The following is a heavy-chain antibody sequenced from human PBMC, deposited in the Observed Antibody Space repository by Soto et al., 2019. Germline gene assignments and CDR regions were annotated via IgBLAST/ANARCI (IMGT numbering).Heavy chain of an antibody. Sequence: GGSLRLSCAASGFTFSSYAMSWVRQAPGKGLEWVSGISGSGDTTYDADSVKGRFTISRDYSKNTVSLQMNSLRVEDTAVYYCASTPRNYGENRYFDYWGQGTLVTVSS. D-gene: IGHD1-7*01. J-gene: IGHJ4*02. CDR3: ASTPRNYGENRYFDY. CDR1: GFTFSSYA. V-gene: IGHV3-23*01. CDR2: ISGSGDTT.